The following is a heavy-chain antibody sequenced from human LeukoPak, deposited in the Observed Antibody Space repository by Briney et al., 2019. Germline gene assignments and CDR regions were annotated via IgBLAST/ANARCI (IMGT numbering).Heavy chain of an antibody. D-gene: IGHD2-2*01. V-gene: IGHV3-23*01. CDR2: ISVSDDST. CDR3: ARDRYCVSTNCPYDC. Sequence: GGSLRLSCAASGFTSSDYTMNWVRQSPGKGLEWVSGISVSDDSTYYADSVKGRFTISRDKSNNVLHLQMNSLRAEGTAVYYCARDRYCVSTNCPYDCWGQGTPVTVSS. CDR1: GFTSSDYT. J-gene: IGHJ4*02.